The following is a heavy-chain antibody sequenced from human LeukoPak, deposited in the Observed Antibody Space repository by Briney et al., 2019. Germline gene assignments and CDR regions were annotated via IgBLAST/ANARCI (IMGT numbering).Heavy chain of an antibody. D-gene: IGHD5-12*01. CDR3: ARGGRNSGYELALDY. V-gene: IGHV1-18*01. CDR2: ISAYNGNT. CDR1: GYSFTSLG. Sequence: ASVQVSCKASGYSFTSLGINWVRQAPGQGLEWVGWISAYNGNTHYAQKVQGRDTMTTDTSTSTAYMELRGLKSDDTAVYYCARGGRNSGYELALDYWGQGTLVTVSS. J-gene: IGHJ4*02.